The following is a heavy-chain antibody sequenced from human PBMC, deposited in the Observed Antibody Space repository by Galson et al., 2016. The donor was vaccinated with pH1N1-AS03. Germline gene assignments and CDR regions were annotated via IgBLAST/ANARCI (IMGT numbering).Heavy chain of an antibody. CDR1: GFSVRANA. J-gene: IGHJ3*01. CDR3: AKDVFGWAFDV. D-gene: IGHD3-10*01. CDR2: LDGGGDGT. Sequence: SLRLSCAASGFSVRANAMSWVRRAPGKGLEWVASLDGGGDGTHYAGAVRGRFTISRDTSENTVYLQMNSLRAEDTALYYCAKDVFGWAFDVWGQGTMVTVSS. V-gene: IGHV3-23*01.